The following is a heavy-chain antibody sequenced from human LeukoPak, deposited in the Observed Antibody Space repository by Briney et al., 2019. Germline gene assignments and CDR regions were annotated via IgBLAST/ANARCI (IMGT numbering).Heavy chain of an antibody. Sequence: PGGSLRLSCAASGFTFSSYAMHWVRQAPGKGLEWVAVISYDGSNKYYADSVKGRFTISRDNSKNTLYLQMNSLRAEDTAVYYCAGSGYYYSSVDYWGQGTLVTVSS. CDR2: ISYDGSNK. D-gene: IGHD3-22*01. V-gene: IGHV3-30-3*01. CDR1: GFTFSSYA. CDR3: AGSGYYYSSVDY. J-gene: IGHJ4*02.